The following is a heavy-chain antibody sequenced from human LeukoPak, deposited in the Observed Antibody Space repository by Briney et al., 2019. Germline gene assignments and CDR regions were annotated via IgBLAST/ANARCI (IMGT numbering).Heavy chain of an antibody. CDR3: ARGRGIYDSSGYLDY. CDR1: GGSFSGYY. V-gene: IGHV4-34*01. CDR2: INHSGST. J-gene: IGHJ4*02. Sequence: SETLSLTCAVYGGSFSGYYWSWIRQPPGKGLEWIGEINHSGSTNYNPSLKSRVTISVDTSKNQFSLRLSSVTAADTAVYYCARGRGIYDSSGYLDYWGQGTLVTVSS. D-gene: IGHD3-22*01.